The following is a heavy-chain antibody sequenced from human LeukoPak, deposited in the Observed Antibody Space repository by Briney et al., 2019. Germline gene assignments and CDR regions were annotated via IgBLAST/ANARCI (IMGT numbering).Heavy chain of an antibody. V-gene: IGHV1-2*02. CDR3: ARDRWGELLSVSSTHHYYYMDV. Sequence: ASVKVSCKGSVYTFIGYYMHWVRQAPGQGLEWMGWINPNSGGTNYAQKFQGRITMTRDTSISTAYMELSRLRSDDTAVYYCARDRWGELLSVSSTHHYYYMDVWGKGTTVTVSS. CDR1: VYTFIGYY. J-gene: IGHJ6*03. CDR2: INPNSGGT. D-gene: IGHD1-26*01.